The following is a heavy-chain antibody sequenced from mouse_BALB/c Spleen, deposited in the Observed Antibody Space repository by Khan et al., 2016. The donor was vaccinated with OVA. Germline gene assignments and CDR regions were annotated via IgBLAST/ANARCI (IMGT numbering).Heavy chain of an antibody. CDR1: GFSLTSYG. CDR2: IWSDGST. CDR3: ARQPYYHYNIMDY. D-gene: IGHD2-10*01. V-gene: IGHV2-6-1*01. Sequence: QVQLKQSGPGLAAPSQSLSITCTISGFSLTSYGVHWVRQPPGKGLEWLAVIWSDGSTNYNSTLKSRLTITKDNSQSQVFLKMSSLQTDDTAIYFCARQPYYHYNIMDYWGHGTSVTVSS. J-gene: IGHJ4*01.